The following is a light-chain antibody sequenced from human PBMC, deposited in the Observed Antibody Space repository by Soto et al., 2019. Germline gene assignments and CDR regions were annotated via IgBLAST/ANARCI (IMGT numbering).Light chain of an antibody. Sequence: QSALTQPASVSGSPGQSITISCTGTSSDVGVYNYVSWYQHHPGKAPKRMIHDVSNRPSGVSNRFSGSKSGNTASLTISGLQAEDEADYYCSSYIPNNSTYVFGTGTKLTVL. CDR3: SSYIPNNSTYV. V-gene: IGLV2-14*03. J-gene: IGLJ1*01. CDR1: SSDVGVYNY. CDR2: DVS.